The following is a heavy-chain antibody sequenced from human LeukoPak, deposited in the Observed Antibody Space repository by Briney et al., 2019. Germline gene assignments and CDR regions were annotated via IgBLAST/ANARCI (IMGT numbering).Heavy chain of an antibody. CDR2: ISDSGGST. CDR3: AKRGIVIRAVIIVGFHKEAYYFDY. D-gene: IGHD3-10*01. J-gene: IGHJ4*02. Sequence: GGSLRLSCAISGITLSNYGMSWVRQAPGKGLEWVAGISDSGGSTNYADSVKGRFTISRDNPKNTLYLQMNSLRAEDTAVYFCAKRGIVIRAVIIVGFHKEAYYFDYWGQGALVTVSS. V-gene: IGHV3-23*01. CDR1: GITLSNYG.